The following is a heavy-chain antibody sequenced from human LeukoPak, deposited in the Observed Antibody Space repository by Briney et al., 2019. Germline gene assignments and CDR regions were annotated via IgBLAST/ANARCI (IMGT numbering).Heavy chain of an antibody. D-gene: IGHD5-18*01. CDR2: ISGSGDST. CDR1: VFTFGGYV. J-gene: IGHJ5*02. Sequence: AGSLRLSCAASVFTFGGYVMTWVRQAPGKGLEWVSSISGSGDSTNYTDSVKGRFTISRDNSKNTLYLQMNSLRAEDTAIYYCAKALFIQPCGLDPSGQGTLVTVSS. V-gene: IGHV3-23*01. CDR3: AKALFIQPCGLDP.